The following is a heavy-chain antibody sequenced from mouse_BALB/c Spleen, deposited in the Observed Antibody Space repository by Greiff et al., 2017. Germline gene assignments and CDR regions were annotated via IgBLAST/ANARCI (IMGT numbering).Heavy chain of an antibody. J-gene: IGHJ3*01. CDR1: GYIFTNYD. Sequence: QVHVKQSGTELVKPGASVRLSCKASGYIFTNYDIKWVRQRPEQGLEWIGWIFPGDGSTKYNEKFKGKATLTTDKSSSTAYMQLSRLTSEDSAVYFCARGDGNYGAWFAYWGQGTLVTVSA. D-gene: IGHD2-1*01. CDR3: ARGDGNYGAWFAY. V-gene: IGHV1S56*01. CDR2: IFPGDGST.